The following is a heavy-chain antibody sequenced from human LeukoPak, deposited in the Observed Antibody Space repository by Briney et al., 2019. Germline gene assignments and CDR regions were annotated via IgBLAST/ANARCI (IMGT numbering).Heavy chain of an antibody. D-gene: IGHD3-10*01. J-gene: IGHJ6*03. Sequence: ASVKVSCKASGYTFTSYGINWVRQAPGQGLEWMGWISAYNGNTNYAQKLQGRVTMTTDTSTSTDYMELRSLRSDDTAVYYCAREGKITMVRGVIRYYYMDVWGKGTTVTISS. CDR2: ISAYNGNT. V-gene: IGHV1-18*01. CDR1: GYTFTSYG. CDR3: AREGKITMVRGVIRYYYMDV.